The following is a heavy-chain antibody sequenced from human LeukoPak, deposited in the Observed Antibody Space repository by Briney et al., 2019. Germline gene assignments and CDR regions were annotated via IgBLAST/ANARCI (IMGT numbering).Heavy chain of an antibody. CDR1: GFTFSSYW. Sequence: PGGSLRLSCAASGFTFSSYWMHWVRQAPGKGLVWVSRIDSDGSSTSYADSVKGRFTISRDDSKNTLYLQMNSLRAEDTAVYYCAKDREGLWFGELSFWGQGTLVTVSS. V-gene: IGHV3-74*01. CDR2: IDSDGSST. D-gene: IGHD3-10*01. CDR3: AKDREGLWFGELSF. J-gene: IGHJ4*02.